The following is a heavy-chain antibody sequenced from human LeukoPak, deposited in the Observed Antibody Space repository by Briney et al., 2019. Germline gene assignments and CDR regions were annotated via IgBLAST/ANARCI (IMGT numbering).Heavy chain of an antibody. CDR3: ARVEGGGDCFDY. D-gene: IGHD2-21*02. V-gene: IGHV4-31*03. J-gene: IGHJ4*02. CDR2: IYYSGST. Sequence: SETLSLTCTVSGGSISSGGYYWSWIRQHPGKGLEWIGYIYYSGSTYYNPSLKSRVTISVDTSKNQFSLKLSSVTAADTAVYYCARVEGGGDCFDYWAQGTLVTVSS. CDR1: GGSISSGGYY.